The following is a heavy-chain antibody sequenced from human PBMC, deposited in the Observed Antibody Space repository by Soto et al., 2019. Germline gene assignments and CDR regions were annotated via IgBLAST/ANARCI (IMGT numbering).Heavy chain of an antibody. J-gene: IGHJ4*02. D-gene: IGHD3-10*01. CDR2: IYYSGST. Sequence: QVQLQESGPGLVKPSQTLSLTCTVSGGSISSGGYYWSWIRQHPGKGLEWIGYIYYSGSTYYNPSLKSRVTISVDTSQHQFSLKLSSVTAADTAVYYCARGYYGSGSYYPPYFYYWGQGTLVTVSS. V-gene: IGHV4-31*03. CDR3: ARGYYGSGSYYPPYFYY. CDR1: GGSISSGGYY.